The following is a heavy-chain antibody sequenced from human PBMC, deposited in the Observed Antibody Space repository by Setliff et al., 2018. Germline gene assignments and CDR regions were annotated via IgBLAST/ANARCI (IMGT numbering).Heavy chain of an antibody. J-gene: IGHJ4*02. CDR2: IWDDGGRK. CDR1: GITISNNF. V-gene: IGHV3-33*08. D-gene: IGHD2-15*01. Sequence: PGGSLRLSCVVSGITISNNFWSWVRQAPGKGLEWVAVIWDDGGRKYHADSVKGRFTISRDNSKNTLYLEMNSLRPEDTAVYYCARTCSGSGCYAGLESWGQGTPVTVSS. CDR3: ARTCSGSGCYAGLES.